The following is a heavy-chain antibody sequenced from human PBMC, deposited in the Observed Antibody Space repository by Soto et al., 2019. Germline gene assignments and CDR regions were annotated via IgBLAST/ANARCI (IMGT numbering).Heavy chain of an antibody. CDR1: GGSISSSSYY. V-gene: IGHV4-39*01. D-gene: IGHD6-13*01. CDR2: IYYSGST. Sequence: QLQLQESGPGLVKPSETLSLTCTVSGGSISSSSYYWGWIRQPPGKGLEWIGSIYYSGSTYYNPSLNSRVTIPVDTSKNQFSLQLSSVTAADTAVYYCAKPDFAGTTTFDIWGQGTMVTVSS. CDR3: AKPDFAGTTTFDI. J-gene: IGHJ3*02.